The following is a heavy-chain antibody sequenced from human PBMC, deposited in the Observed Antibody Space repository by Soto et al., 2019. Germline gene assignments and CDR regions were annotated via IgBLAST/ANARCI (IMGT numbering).Heavy chain of an antibody. CDR1: GGTFSSNT. Sequence: QVQLVQSGAEVQNPGSSVKVSCKASGGTFSSNTINWVRQAPGQGLEWMGRIIPILGITNYAQKFQDRVTITADKSTSTAYMELSSLRSDDTAVYYCARGYCSGGSCYSESFQHWGQGTLVTVSS. J-gene: IGHJ1*01. V-gene: IGHV1-69*02. CDR2: IIPILGIT. CDR3: ARGYCSGGSCYSESFQH. D-gene: IGHD2-15*01.